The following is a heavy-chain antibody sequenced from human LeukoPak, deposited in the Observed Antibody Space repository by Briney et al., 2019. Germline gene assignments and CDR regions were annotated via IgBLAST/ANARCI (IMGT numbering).Heavy chain of an antibody. CDR3: ARAITTTVTLPYFVY. D-gene: IGHD4-17*01. CDR2: IYYSGST. CDR1: GGSISSYY. V-gene: IGHV4-59*01. Sequence: PSETLSLTCTVSGGSISSYYWSWIRQPPGKGLEWIGYIYYSGSTNYNPSLKSRVTISVDTSKNQFSLKLSSVTAADTAVYYCARAITTTVTLPYFVYWGQGTLVTVSS. J-gene: IGHJ4*02.